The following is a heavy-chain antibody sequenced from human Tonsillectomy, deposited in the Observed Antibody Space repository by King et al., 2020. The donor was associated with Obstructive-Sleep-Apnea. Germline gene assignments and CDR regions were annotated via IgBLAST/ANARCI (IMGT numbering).Heavy chain of an antibody. Sequence: LQLQESGPGLVKPSETLSLTCTVSGGSISSGSYYWGWVRQPPGKGLEWIGSIYYSGSTYHTPSLKTRVTIFVDTSKNQFSLKLSSVTAADTAVYYCARHLNHYYDSSGYFDYWGQGTLVTVSS. CDR3: ARHLNHYYDSSGYFDY. J-gene: IGHJ4*02. V-gene: IGHV4-39*01. CDR2: IYYSGST. D-gene: IGHD3-22*01. CDR1: GGSISSGSYY.